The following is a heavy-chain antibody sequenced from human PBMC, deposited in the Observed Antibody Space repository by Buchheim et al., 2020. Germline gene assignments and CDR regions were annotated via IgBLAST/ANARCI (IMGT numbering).Heavy chain of an antibody. CDR3: AKDLRYYYDSSGYSDY. CDR2: ISYDGSNK. D-gene: IGHD3-22*01. Sequence: VQLVESGGGLVQPGGSLRLSCAASGFTFSDHWMDWVRQAPGKGLEWVAVISYDGSNKYYADSVKGRFTISRDNSKNTLYLQMNSLRAEDTAVYYCAKDLRYYYDSSGYSDYWGQGTL. CDR1: GFTFSDHW. J-gene: IGHJ4*02. V-gene: IGHV3-30*18.